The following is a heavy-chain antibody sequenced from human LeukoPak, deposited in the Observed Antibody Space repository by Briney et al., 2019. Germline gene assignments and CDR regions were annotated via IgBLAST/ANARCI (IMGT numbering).Heavy chain of an antibody. J-gene: IGHJ6*02. CDR3: ARFCVHCSYAMDV. CDR1: GFTFSNYW. D-gene: IGHD3-10*02. Sequence: GGSLRLSCAASGFTFSNYWMSWVRQAPGKGLEWVANIKQDGSEKYYVDSVESRFTISRDNAKNSLSLQMNSLRAEDTAVYYCARFCVHCSYAMDVWGQGTTVTVSS. V-gene: IGHV3-7*04. CDR2: IKQDGSEK.